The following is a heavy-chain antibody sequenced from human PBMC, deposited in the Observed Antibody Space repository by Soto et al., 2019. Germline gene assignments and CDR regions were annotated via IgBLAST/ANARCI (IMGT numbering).Heavy chain of an antibody. CDR1: GFTFSSYA. CDR3: AKAIGFGELSPAYYYYGMDV. J-gene: IGHJ6*02. CDR2: ISGSGGST. V-gene: IGHV3-23*01. D-gene: IGHD3-10*01. Sequence: EVQLLESGGGLVQPGGSLRLSCAASGFTFSSYAMSWVRQAPGKGLEWVSAISGSGGSTYYADSVKGRFTISRDNSKNTLYLQMNSLRAEDTAVYYCAKAIGFGELSPAYYYYGMDVWGQGTTVTVSS.